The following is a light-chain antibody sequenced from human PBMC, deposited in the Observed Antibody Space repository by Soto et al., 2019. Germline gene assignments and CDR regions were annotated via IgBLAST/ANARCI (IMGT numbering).Light chain of an antibody. CDR2: AES. V-gene: IGKV3D-15*01. CDR3: QQYKQWPLT. J-gene: IGKJ4*01. CDR1: QGVXXX. Sequence: EILLTQFPATLSVSPGERVTLSCRASQGVXXXLAWFQQKPGQSPRLLVYAESTRAAGIPARFSGSGSGTEFTLTISSLQSEDVAVYYCQQYKQWPLTFGGGTRVDIK.